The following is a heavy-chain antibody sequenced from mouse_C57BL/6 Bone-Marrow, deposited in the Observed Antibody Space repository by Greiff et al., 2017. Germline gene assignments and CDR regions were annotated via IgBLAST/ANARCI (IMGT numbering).Heavy chain of an antibody. CDR1: GFTFSDYY. V-gene: IGHV5-16*01. Sequence: EVKLVESEGGLVQPGSSMKLSCTASGFTFSDYYMAWVRQVPEKGLEWVANINYDGSSTYYLDSLKSRYIISRDNAKNILYLQMSSLKSGNTTTYYCARVYYSNYIFDYWGQGTTLTVSS. CDR3: ARVYYSNYIFDY. CDR2: INYDGSST. J-gene: IGHJ2*01. D-gene: IGHD2-5*01.